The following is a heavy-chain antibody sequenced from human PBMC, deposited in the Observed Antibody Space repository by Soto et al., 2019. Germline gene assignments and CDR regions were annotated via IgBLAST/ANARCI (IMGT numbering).Heavy chain of an antibody. CDR1: GGTFSSYT. V-gene: IGHV1-69*08. D-gene: IGHD3-22*01. Sequence: QVQLVQSGAEVKKPGSSVKVSCKASGGTFSSYTISWVRQAPGQGFEWMGRIIPILGIANYAQKFQGRVTITADKSTSTAYMELSSLRSEDTAVYYCARDSYYDSSGYSYFDYWGQGTLVTVSS. CDR2: IIPILGIA. J-gene: IGHJ4*02. CDR3: ARDSYYDSSGYSYFDY.